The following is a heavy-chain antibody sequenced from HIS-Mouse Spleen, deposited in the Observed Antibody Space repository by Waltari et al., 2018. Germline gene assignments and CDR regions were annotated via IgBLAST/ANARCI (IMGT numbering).Heavy chain of an antibody. J-gene: IGHJ4*02. CDR3: TTAPGFDY. CDR2: IKSKTDCGTT. Sequence: EVQLVESGGGLVKPGGSLRLSCAASGFTFSNAWMSWVRQAPGKVLEWVGTIKSKTDCGTTDDAAPGKGRFTISRDDSKNTLYLQMNSLKTEDTAVYYCTTAPGFDYWGQGTLVTVSS. V-gene: IGHV3-15*01. CDR1: GFTFSNAW.